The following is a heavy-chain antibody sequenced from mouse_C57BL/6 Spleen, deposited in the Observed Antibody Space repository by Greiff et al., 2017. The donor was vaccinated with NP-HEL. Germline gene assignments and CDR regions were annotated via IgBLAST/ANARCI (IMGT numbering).Heavy chain of an antibody. CDR3: ARRGPTVVARGSYWYFDV. V-gene: IGHV5-17*01. CDR1: GFTFSDYG. CDR2: ISSGSSTI. Sequence: EVKVVESGGGLVKPGGSLKLSCAASGFTFSDYGMHWVRQAPEKGLEWVAYISSGSSTIYYADTVKGRFTISRDNAKNTLFLQMTSLRSEDTAMYYCARRGPTVVARGSYWYFDVWGTGTTVTVSS. D-gene: IGHD1-1*01. J-gene: IGHJ1*03.